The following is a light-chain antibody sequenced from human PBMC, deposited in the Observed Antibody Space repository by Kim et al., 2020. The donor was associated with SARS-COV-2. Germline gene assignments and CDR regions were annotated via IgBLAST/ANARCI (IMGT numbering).Light chain of an antibody. Sequence: APGKRARINCGGNNIGSESVHWHQQKPGQAPVLVIYYDSDRASGIPERFSGSNSGNTATLTISRVEAGDEADYYCQVWDSSSDHVVFGGGTQLTVL. CDR3: QVWDSSSDHVV. J-gene: IGLJ2*01. CDR1: NIGSES. CDR2: YDS. V-gene: IGLV3-21*04.